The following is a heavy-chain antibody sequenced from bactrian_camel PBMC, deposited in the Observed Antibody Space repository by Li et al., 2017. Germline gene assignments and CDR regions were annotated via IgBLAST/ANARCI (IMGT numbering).Heavy chain of an antibody. V-gene: IGHV3S53*01. CDR2: IDYDDMA. CDR3: AEGRGSRGEHCYSLNY. J-gene: IGHJ4*01. Sequence: VQLVESGGGSVQAGGSVTLSCVSSGFIFSMCAMGWYRQAPGKEREGVAVIDYDDMARYADSVKGRFIISQDSARNTVYLQMNNLQPEDTATYYCAEGRGSRGEHCYSLNYWGQG. CDR1: GFIFSMCA. D-gene: IGHD6*01.